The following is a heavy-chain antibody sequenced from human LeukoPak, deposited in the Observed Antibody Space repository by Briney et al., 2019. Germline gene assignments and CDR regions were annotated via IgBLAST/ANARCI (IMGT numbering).Heavy chain of an antibody. CDR3: ARHFSGSSARGYFDY. CDR1: GGSISSSSYY. CDR2: IYYSGST. V-gene: IGHV4-39*01. J-gene: IGHJ4*02. Sequence: SETLSLTCTVSGGSISSSSYYWGWIRQPPGKGLEWIGNIYYSGSTYYNPSLKSRVTISVDTSKNQFSLKLSSVTAADTAVYYCARHFSGSSARGYFDYWGQGTLVTVSS. D-gene: IGHD1-26*01.